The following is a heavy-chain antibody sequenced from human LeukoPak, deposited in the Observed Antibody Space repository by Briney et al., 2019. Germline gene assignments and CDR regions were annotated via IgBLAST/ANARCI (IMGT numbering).Heavy chain of an antibody. J-gene: IGHJ4*02. CDR1: GGSINSGGYY. CDR2: IYYSGST. V-gene: IGHV4-31*03. CDR3: ARVPTTVTTHFDY. D-gene: IGHD4-17*01. Sequence: SETLSLTCTVSGGSINSGGYYWRWIRQHPGKGLEWIGYIYYSGSTYYNPSLKSRVTISVDTSKNQFSLKLSSVTAADTAVYYCARVPTTVTTHFDYWGQGTLVTACS.